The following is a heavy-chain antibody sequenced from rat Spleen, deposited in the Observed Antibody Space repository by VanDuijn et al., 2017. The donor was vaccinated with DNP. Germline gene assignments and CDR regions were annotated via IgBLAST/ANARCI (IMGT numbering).Heavy chain of an antibody. D-gene: IGHD1-11*01. CDR1: GFSLTSYS. Sequence: QVQLKESGPGLVQPSETLSLTCTVSGFSLTSYSVSWVRQPSGKGPEWIGRVWKDGDTAYNSALKSRLSISRDTSKNQVFLKMNSLQTDDTGTYYCTRYRNGGYGGFDYWGQGVMVAVSS. CDR2: VWKDGDT. J-gene: IGHJ2*01. CDR3: TRYRNGGYGGFDY. V-gene: IGHV2-63*01.